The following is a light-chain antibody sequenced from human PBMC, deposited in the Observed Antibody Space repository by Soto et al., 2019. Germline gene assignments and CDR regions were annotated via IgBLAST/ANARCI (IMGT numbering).Light chain of an antibody. CDR3: QQRSNWPPT. Sequence: EIVLTQSPATLSLSPGERATLSCRASQSVSSYLAWYQQKPGQAPRLLIYDASNRATGIPARFSGSGSGTDFTLTINSLEPEDFAVYYCQQRSNWPPTFGQGTKVEF. V-gene: IGKV3-11*01. CDR1: QSVSSY. J-gene: IGKJ1*01. CDR2: DAS.